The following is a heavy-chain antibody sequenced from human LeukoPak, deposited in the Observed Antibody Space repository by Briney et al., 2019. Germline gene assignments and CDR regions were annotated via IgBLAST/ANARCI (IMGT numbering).Heavy chain of an antibody. CDR3: ARGLPPVMKYYFDY. CDR1: GFTFNRYG. D-gene: IGHD4-11*01. J-gene: IGHJ4*02. CDR2: MWYDASNT. V-gene: IGHV3-33*01. Sequence: GGTLRLSCAASGFTFNRYGMHWVRQAPGTGLKWVAVMWYDASNTYYADSVKGRFTISRDDSKTTLYLQMNSLRAEDTAMYYCARGLPPVMKYYFDYWGQGTLVTVSS.